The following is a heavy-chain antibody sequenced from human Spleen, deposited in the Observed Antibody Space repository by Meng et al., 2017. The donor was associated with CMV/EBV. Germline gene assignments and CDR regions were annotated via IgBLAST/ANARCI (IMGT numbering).Heavy chain of an antibody. CDR3: ARDWSRDVLTGSFDY. CDR2: IRYDGSNK. Sequence: GESLKISCAASGFTFSSYGMHWVRQAPGKGLEWVAFIRYDGSNKYYADSVKGRFTISRDNSKNTLYLQMNSLRAEDTAVYYCARDWSRDVLTGSFDYWGQGTLVTVSS. V-gene: IGHV3-30*02. D-gene: IGHD3-9*01. CDR1: GFTFSSYG. J-gene: IGHJ4*02.